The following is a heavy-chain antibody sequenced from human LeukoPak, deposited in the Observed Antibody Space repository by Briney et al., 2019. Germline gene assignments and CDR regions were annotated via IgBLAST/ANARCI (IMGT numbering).Heavy chain of an antibody. J-gene: IGHJ5*02. D-gene: IGHD4-17*01. CDR3: AREGYGDYGDWFDP. Sequence: TSETLSLTCTVSGGSISSYYWSWIRQPPGKGLEWIGYIYYSGSTNYNPSLKSRVTISVDTSKNQFSLKLSSVTAADTAVHYCAREGYGDYGDWFDPWGQGTLVTVSS. CDR1: GGSISSYY. V-gene: IGHV4-59*01. CDR2: IYYSGST.